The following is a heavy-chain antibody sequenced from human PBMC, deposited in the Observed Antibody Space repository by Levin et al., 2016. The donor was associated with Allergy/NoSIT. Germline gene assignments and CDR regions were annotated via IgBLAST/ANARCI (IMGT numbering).Heavy chain of an antibody. CDR2: INAGNGNT. Sequence: WVRQAPGQRLEWMGWINAGNGNTKYSQKFQGRVTITRDTSASTAYMELSSLRSEDTAVYYCARDRSSSWQREPKNWFDPWGQGTLVTVSS. CDR3: ARDRSSSWQREPKNWFDP. J-gene: IGHJ5*02. D-gene: IGHD6-13*01. V-gene: IGHV1-3*01.